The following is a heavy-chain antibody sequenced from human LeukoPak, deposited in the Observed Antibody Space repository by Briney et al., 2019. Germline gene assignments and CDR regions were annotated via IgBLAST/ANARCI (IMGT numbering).Heavy chain of an antibody. CDR3: ARRRTDDYYVSSGYYYPHDAFDI. V-gene: IGHV3-21*01. J-gene: IGHJ3*02. CDR1: GFTFSSYS. CDR2: ISSSSSYI. Sequence: GGSLRLSCAASGFTFSSYSMNWVRQAPGKGLEWVSSISSSSSYIYYADSVKGRFTISRDNAKNSLYLQMNSLRAEDTAVYYCARRRTDDYYVSSGYYYPHDAFDIWGQGTMVTVSS. D-gene: IGHD3-22*01.